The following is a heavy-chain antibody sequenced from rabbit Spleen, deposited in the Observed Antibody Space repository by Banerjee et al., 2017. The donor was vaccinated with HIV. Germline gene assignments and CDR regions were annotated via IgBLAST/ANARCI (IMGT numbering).Heavy chain of an antibody. J-gene: IGHJ4*01. CDR2: INASTGKP. D-gene: IGHD1-1*01. Sequence: QEQLEESGGGLVKPGGTLTLTCTASGFSFSTDYYMCWVRQAPGKGLEWIACINASTGKPVYATWASGRFTISRTSSTTVTLRMTSLTAADRATYFCARDLVGVIGWNFYLWGQGTLVTVS. CDR1: GFSFSTDYY. CDR3: ARDLVGVIGWNFYL. V-gene: IGHV1S45*01.